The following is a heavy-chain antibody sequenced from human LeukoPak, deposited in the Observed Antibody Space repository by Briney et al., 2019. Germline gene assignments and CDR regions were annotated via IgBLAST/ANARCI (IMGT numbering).Heavy chain of an antibody. D-gene: IGHD6-25*01. CDR1: GFTFSSYA. J-gene: IGHJ4*02. CDR3: ARDGQSGYGRKPYFDY. V-gene: IGHV3-30-3*01. CDR2: ISYDGSNK. Sequence: PGGSLRLSCAAFGFTFSSYAMHWVRQAPGKGLEWVAVISYDGSNKYYADSVKGRFTISRDNSKNTLYLQMNSLRAEDTAVYYCARDGQSGYGRKPYFDYWGQGTLVTISS.